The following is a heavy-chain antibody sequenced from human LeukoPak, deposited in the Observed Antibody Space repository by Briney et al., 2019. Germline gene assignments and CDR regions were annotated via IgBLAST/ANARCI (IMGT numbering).Heavy chain of an antibody. J-gene: IGHJ5*02. D-gene: IGHD6-19*01. CDR3: ARGKIIAVAGYNWFDP. CDR2: IYYSGST. Sequence: SETLSLTCTVSGGSISSYYWSWIRQPPGKGLEWIGYIYYSGSTNYNPSLKSRVTISVDTSKNQFSLKLSSVTAADTAVYYCARGKIIAVAGYNWFDPWGQGTLVTVSS. CDR1: GGSISSYY. V-gene: IGHV4-59*12.